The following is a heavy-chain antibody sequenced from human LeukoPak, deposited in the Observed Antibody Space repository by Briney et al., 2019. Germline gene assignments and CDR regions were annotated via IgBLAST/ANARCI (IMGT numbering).Heavy chain of an antibody. V-gene: IGHV3-48*03. D-gene: IGHD2-15*01. CDR1: GFTFSSYE. Sequence: GGSLRLSCAASGFTFSSYEMNWVRQAPGKGLEWVSYISSSGSTIYYADSVKGRFTISRDNSKNTLYLQMNSLRAEDTAVYYCAKDVAIRGYCSGGSCYHHDYWGQGTLVTVSS. J-gene: IGHJ4*02. CDR3: AKDVAIRGYCSGGSCYHHDY. CDR2: ISSSGSTI.